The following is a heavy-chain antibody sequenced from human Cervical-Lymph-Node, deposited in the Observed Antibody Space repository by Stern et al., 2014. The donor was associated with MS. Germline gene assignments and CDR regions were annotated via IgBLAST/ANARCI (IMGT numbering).Heavy chain of an antibody. CDR3: VGPIWGSLNDAFDS. CDR2: IVVGSGNT. V-gene: IGHV1-58*02. Sequence: QVQLVESGPEVKKPGTSVKVSCKTSGFTFGTSAIQWVRQARGQRLECIGWIVVGSGNTNYAQKFQQRVTITRDMSTSTAYLELSSLRSDDTAVYYCVGPIWGSLNDAFDSWGQGTMVTVSS. D-gene: IGHD7-27*01. CDR1: GFTFGTSA. J-gene: IGHJ3*02.